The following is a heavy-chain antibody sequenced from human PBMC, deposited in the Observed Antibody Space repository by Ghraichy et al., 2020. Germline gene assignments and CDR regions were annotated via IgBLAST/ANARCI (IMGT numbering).Heavy chain of an antibody. Sequence: SETLSLTCTVSGGSISSGGYYWSWIRQHPGKGLEWIGYIYYSGSTYYNPSLKSRVTISVDTSKNQFSLKLSSVTAADTAVYYCARGVRGYTPPPTFGMDVWGQGTTVTVSS. D-gene: IGHD2/OR15-2a*01. CDR2: IYYSGST. V-gene: IGHV4-31*03. J-gene: IGHJ6*02. CDR1: GGSISSGGYY. CDR3: ARGVRGYTPPPTFGMDV.